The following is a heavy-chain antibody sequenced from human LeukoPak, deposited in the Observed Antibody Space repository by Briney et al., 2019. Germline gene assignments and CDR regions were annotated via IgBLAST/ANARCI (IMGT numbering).Heavy chain of an antibody. D-gene: IGHD3-10*01. CDR1: GFTFSSYA. CDR3: AKWGYGSGSYSGFQH. J-gene: IGHJ1*01. CDR2: ISGSGGST. V-gene: IGHV3-23*01. Sequence: GGSLRLSRAASGFTFSSYAMSWVRQAPGKGLEWVSAISGSGGSTYYADSVKGRFTISRDNSKNTLYLQMNSLRAEDTAVYYCAKWGYGSGSYSGFQHWGQGTLVTVSS.